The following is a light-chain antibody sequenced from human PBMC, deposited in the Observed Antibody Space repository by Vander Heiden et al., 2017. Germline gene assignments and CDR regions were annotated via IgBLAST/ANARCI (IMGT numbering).Light chain of an antibody. J-gene: IGLJ2*01. V-gene: IGLV2-18*02. Sequence: QSALTQPPSVSGSPGQSVTISCTGASGHVGNYNRVSWYQQSPGTAPKLIIYGVNSPPSGVPCRFSWSKSCHTAPLTISGLPAEDEAYFYRRSNSSANLVLFGGGTKLTVL. CDR1: SGHVGNYNR. CDR3: RSNSSANLVL. CDR2: GVN.